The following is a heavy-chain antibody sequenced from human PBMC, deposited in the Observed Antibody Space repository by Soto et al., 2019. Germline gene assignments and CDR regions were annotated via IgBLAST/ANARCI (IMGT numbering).Heavy chain of an antibody. D-gene: IGHD6-6*01. CDR1: GFTFRSYG. V-gene: IGHV3-33*01. CDR2: IWYDGSNK. Sequence: QVQLVESGGGVVQPGRSLRLSCAASGFTFRSYGMHWVRQAPGKGLEWVAVIWYDGSNKYYADSVKGRFTISRDNSKNTLNPQMNSLRAEDTAVDYCARDKGSSCVWVYYYDGMDVWVQGTTVTVSS. J-gene: IGHJ6*02. CDR3: ARDKGSSCVWVYYYDGMDV.